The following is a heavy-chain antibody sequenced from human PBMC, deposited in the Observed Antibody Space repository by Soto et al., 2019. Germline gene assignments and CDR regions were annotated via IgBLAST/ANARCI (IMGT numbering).Heavy chain of an antibody. CDR2: ISSGSKTI. J-gene: IGHJ4*02. CDR1: GFTFSGYS. CDR3: AREDILGVRSFDY. Sequence: GGSLRLSCAASGFTFSGYSVNWVRQAPGKGLEWVSYISSGSKTIYYAESVEGRFTVSRDNARNSQYLQMNSLRDEDTAVYYCAREDILGVRSFDYWGQGTLVTVSS. V-gene: IGHV3-48*02. D-gene: IGHD3-9*01.